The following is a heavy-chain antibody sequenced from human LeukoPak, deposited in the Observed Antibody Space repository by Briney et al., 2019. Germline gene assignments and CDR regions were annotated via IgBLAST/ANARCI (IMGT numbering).Heavy chain of an antibody. CDR2: IYSGGNT. D-gene: IGHD3-9*01. CDR1: GFPVSINS. V-gene: IGHV3-53*01. J-gene: IGHJ3*02. Sequence: PGGTLRLSCTVSGFPVSINSMSWVRQAPGKGLEWVSFIYSGGNTHYSDPVKGRFTISRDNSKNTLYLQMISLRAEDTAVYYCAKVPDILTGESPGFDIWGQGTMVTVSS. CDR3: AKVPDILTGESPGFDI.